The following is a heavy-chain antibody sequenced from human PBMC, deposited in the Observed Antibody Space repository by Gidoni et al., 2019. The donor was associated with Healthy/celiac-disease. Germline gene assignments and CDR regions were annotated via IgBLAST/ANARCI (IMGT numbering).Heavy chain of an antibody. CDR1: GFTFSSYA. V-gene: IGHV3-23*01. CDR3: AKDLPDLLWFGVSSSGMDV. Sequence: EVQLLESGGGLVQPGGSLRLSCAASGFTFSSYAMSWVRQAPGKGLEWVSAISGSGGSTDYADSVKGRFTISRDNSKNTLYLQMDSLRAEDTAVYYCAKDLPDLLWFGVSSSGMDVWGQGTTVTVSS. J-gene: IGHJ6*02. CDR2: ISGSGGST. D-gene: IGHD3-10*01.